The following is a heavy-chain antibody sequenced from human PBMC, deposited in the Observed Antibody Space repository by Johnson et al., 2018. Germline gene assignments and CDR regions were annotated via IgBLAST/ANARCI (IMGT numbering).Heavy chain of an antibody. J-gene: IGHJ6*02. V-gene: IGHV3-9*01. Sequence: VQLQESGGGLVQPGRSLRLSCAASGFTFDDYAMHWVRQAPGKGLEWVSGISWNSGSIGYADSVKGRFTISRDNAKNSLYLQMNSLRAEDTAVYYCAGARSWGIQLYYYYYGMDVWGQGTTVTVSS. D-gene: IGHD5-18*01. CDR2: ISWNSGSI. CDR3: AGARSWGIQLYYYYYGMDV. CDR1: GFTFDDYA.